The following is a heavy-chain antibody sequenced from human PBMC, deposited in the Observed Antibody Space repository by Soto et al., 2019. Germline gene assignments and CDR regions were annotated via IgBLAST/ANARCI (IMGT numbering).Heavy chain of an antibody. CDR3: ATTHPGTNVLDN. V-gene: IGHV3-15*01. J-gene: IGHJ3*02. CDR2: IRSKTDGGTT. Sequence: GGSLRLSCAASGITFSNAWMNWVRKAPGKGLEYIGRIRSKTDGGTTDYAAPVEGRFTVSRDDSKNTLYLQMSGLKTEDTAVYYCATTHPGTNVLDNWGQGTLVTVSS. CDR1: GITFSNAW. D-gene: IGHD6-13*01.